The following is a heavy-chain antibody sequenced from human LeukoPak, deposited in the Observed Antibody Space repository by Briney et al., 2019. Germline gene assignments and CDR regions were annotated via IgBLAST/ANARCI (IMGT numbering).Heavy chain of an antibody. D-gene: IGHD2-2*01. CDR1: GFTFSDYY. Sequence: NPGGSLRLSCAASGFTFSDYYMSWIRQAPGKGLEWVSYISSCGSTIYYADSVKGRFTISRDNAKNSLYLQMNSLRAEDTAVYYCASYCSSTSCYGFDYWGQGTLVTVSS. CDR2: ISSCGSTI. V-gene: IGHV3-11*01. CDR3: ASYCSSTSCYGFDY. J-gene: IGHJ4*02.